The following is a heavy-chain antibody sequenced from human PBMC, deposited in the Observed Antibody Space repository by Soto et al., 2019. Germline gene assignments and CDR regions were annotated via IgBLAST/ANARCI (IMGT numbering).Heavy chain of an antibody. CDR3: ARCRDAFGFDS. V-gene: IGHV4-31*03. J-gene: IGHJ4*02. CDR1: GGFISRGGYY. D-gene: IGHD2-2*01. CDR2: IHYRGST. Sequence: QVQLQESGPGLVEPSQTLSLTCSVSGGFISRGGYYWSWIRQFPGKGLEWIGYIHYRGSTYYNPSPKSRGSISVDMSKKQLALNLPSVTAADTAVYYCARCRDAFGFDSWGQGTLVTVSS.